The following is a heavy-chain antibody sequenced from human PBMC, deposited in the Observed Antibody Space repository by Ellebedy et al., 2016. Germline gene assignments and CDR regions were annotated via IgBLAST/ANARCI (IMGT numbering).Heavy chain of an antibody. J-gene: IGHJ4*02. V-gene: IGHV3-21*01. CDR1: GFTFSNAW. CDR2: TSSSSSYI. D-gene: IGHD2-21*02. CDR3: ARDSAGVVVTSCFDY. Sequence: GESLKISXAASGFTFSNAWMNWVRQAPGKGLEWVSSTSSSSSYIYYADSVKGRFTISRDNAKNSLYLQMNSLRDEDTAVYYCARDSAGVVVTSCFDYWGQGTLVTVSS.